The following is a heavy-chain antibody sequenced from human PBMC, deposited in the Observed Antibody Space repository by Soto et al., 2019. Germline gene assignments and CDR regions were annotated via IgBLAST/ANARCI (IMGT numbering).Heavy chain of an antibody. CDR3: ASVRSYCSSTSCPYYYYYYYYMDV. V-gene: IGHV1-69*02. Sequence: QVQLVQSGAEVKKPGSSVKVSCKASGGTFSSYTISWVRQAPGQGLEWMGRIIPILGIANYAQKFQGSVTITADKSTSTAYMELSSLRSEDTAVYYCASVRSYCSSTSCPYYYYYYYYMDVWGKGTTVTVSS. CDR2: IIPILGIA. CDR1: GGTFSSYT. D-gene: IGHD2-2*01. J-gene: IGHJ6*03.